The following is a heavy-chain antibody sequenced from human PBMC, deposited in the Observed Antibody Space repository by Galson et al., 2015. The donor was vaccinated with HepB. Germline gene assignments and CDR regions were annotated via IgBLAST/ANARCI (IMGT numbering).Heavy chain of an antibody. CDR3: ARRGYCSSTSCPDYYYYYGMDV. CDR2: IYPGDSDT. V-gene: IGHV5-51*03. Sequence: QSGAEVKKPGESLKISCKGSGYSFTSYWIGWVRQMPGKGLEWMGIIYPGDSDTRYSPSFQGQVTISADKSISTAYLQWSSLKASDTAMYYCARRGYCSSTSCPDYYYYYGMDVWGQGTTVTVSS. J-gene: IGHJ6*02. CDR1: GYSFTSYW. D-gene: IGHD2-2*01.